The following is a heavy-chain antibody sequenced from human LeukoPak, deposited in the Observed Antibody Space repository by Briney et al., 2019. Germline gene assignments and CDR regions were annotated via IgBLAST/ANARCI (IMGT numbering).Heavy chain of an antibody. J-gene: IGHJ4*02. CDR3: AYGSSWYGRRFDY. CDR2: INHSGST. Sequence: SETLSLTCAVYGGSFSGYYWSWIRQPPGKGLEWIGEINHSGSTNYNPSLKSRVTISVDTSKNQFSLKLSSVTAADTAVYYCAYGSSWYGRRFDYWGQGTLVTVSS. CDR1: GGSFSGYY. V-gene: IGHV4-34*01. D-gene: IGHD6-13*01.